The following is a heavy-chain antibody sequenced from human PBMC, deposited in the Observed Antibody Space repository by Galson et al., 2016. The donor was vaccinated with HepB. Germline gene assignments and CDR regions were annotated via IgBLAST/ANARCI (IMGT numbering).Heavy chain of an antibody. CDR1: EFTFNNCP. J-gene: IGHJ4*02. V-gene: IGHV3-30-3*01. D-gene: IGHD1-26*01. Sequence: SLRLSCAASEFTFNNCPLHWVRQAPGKGLEWVAVLSHGGVTKFYADSVRARFTISRDKSKTTVYLQMDGLSAEDTAVYYCAREWELGGYFDYWGQGTLVTVSS. CDR2: LSHGGVTK. CDR3: AREWELGGYFDY.